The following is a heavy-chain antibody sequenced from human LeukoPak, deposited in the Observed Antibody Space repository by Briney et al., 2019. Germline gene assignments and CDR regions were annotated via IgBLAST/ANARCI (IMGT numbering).Heavy chain of an antibody. CDR1: GFTFSSYE. CDR2: ISSSGSTI. CDR3: ALRGGRLDYYFDY. D-gene: IGHD3-10*01. V-gene: IGHV3-48*03. Sequence: PGGSLRLSCAASGFTFSSYEMNWVRQAPGKGLEWVSYISSSGSTIYYADSVKGRFTISRDNSKNTLYLQMNSLRAEDAAVYYCALRGGRLDYYFDYWGQGTLVTVSS. J-gene: IGHJ4*02.